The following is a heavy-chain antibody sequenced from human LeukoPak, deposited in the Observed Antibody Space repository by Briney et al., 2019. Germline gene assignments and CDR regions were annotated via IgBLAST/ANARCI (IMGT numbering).Heavy chain of an antibody. Sequence: GGSLRLSCAASGFLVNDYGMHWVRQAPGKGPEWVAAMRFDGNTKYYVDSVKGRFTISRDTSKNTLFLQMNSLRDEDTATYYCAKDKGNQQLYALDVWGQGTTVSVSS. V-gene: IGHV3-30*02. CDR3: AKDKGNQQLYALDV. D-gene: IGHD1-1*01. J-gene: IGHJ6*02. CDR2: MRFDGNTK. CDR1: GFLVNDYG.